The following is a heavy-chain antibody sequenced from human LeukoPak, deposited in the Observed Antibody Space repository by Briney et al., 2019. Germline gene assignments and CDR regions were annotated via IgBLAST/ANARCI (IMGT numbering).Heavy chain of an antibody. Sequence: PGRSLRLSCAASGFTFSIYGMHWVRQAPGKGLEWVAVISYDGNNKYYADSVKGRFTISRDNSKNTLYLQMNSLRAEDTALYYCATLPTWGQGTLVTVSS. CDR1: GFTFSIYG. CDR3: ATLPT. J-gene: IGHJ4*02. CDR2: ISYDGNNK. V-gene: IGHV3-30*03. D-gene: IGHD4-17*01.